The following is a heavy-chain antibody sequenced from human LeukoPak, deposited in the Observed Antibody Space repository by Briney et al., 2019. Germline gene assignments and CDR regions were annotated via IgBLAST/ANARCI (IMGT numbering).Heavy chain of an antibody. CDR1: GYTFIAYY. V-gene: IGHV1-2*02. Sequence: GASVKVSCKTSGYTFIAYYLHWVRQAPGQGLEWMGWLNPGPGGTLYAQKFQGRVTMTRDTSISTAYMELSRLGSDDTAVYYCARGKKDVLRYFDGDYWGQGTLVTVS. CDR2: LNPGPGGT. D-gene: IGHD3-9*01. J-gene: IGHJ4*02. CDR3: ARGKKDVLRYFDGDY.